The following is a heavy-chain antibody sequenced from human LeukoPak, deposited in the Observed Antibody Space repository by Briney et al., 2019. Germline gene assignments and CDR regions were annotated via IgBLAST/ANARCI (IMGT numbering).Heavy chain of an antibody. V-gene: IGHV4-39*01. CDR1: GGSISSSSYY. J-gene: IGHJ4*02. D-gene: IGHD3-16*02. CDR2: IYYSGST. CDR3: WVMITFGGVIVIDY. Sequence: SETLSLTCTVSGGSISSSSYYWGWIRQPPGKGLEWIGSIYYSGSTYYNPSLKSRVTISVDTSKNQFSQKLSSVTAADTAVYYCWVMITFGGVIVIDYWGQGTLVTVSS.